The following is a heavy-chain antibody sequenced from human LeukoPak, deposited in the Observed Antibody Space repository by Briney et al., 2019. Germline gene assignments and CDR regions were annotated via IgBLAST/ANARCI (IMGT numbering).Heavy chain of an antibody. CDR3: ARLKDYRTVYDY. J-gene: IGHJ4*02. CDR1: GFTVSNNY. CDR2: INQDKTAL. D-gene: IGHD4-11*01. Sequence: PGGSLRLSCAASGFTVSNNYMSWVRQAPGEGLEWVASINQDKTALRYVDSVRGRFTISRDNARSLLYLEMSSLRAEDTAVYFCARLKDYRTVYDYWGPGTLVTVSS. V-gene: IGHV3-7*02.